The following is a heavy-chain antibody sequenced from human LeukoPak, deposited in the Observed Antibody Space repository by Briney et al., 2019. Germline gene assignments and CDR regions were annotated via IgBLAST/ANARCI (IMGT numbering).Heavy chain of an antibody. CDR2: IFGGGSA. CDR3: AYGAYYFDY. V-gene: IGHV3-66*02. CDR1: GFTVSRSY. J-gene: IGHJ4*02. Sequence: GGSLRLSCAASGFTVSRSYMSWVRQAPGKGLEWVSVIFGGGSAYYADSVKGRFTISRDNSKNTLYLQMNSLRAEDTAMYYCAYGAYYFDYWGQGTLVTVSS. D-gene: IGHD3-10*01.